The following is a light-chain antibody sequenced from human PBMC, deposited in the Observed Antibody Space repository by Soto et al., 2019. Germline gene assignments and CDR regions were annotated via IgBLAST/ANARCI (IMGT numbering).Light chain of an antibody. CDR1: NGDIGEYDY. V-gene: IGLV2-14*01. J-gene: IGLJ1*01. Sequence: QSALTQPASVSGSPGQSITISCTGTNGDIGEYDYVSWFQQHAGKAPKLLIYEVHDRPSGVSNRFSGSKSGNTASLTISGLRAEDEADYFCSSYTTTSTYVVGTGTKVTVL. CDR3: SSYTTTSTYV. CDR2: EVH.